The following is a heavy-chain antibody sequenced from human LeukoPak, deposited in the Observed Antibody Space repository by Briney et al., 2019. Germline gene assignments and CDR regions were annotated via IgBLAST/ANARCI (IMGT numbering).Heavy chain of an antibody. V-gene: IGHV4-34*01. J-gene: IGHJ4*02. CDR1: GGSFSGYY. CDR2: INHSGST. CDR3: ARAIYYLPDY. Sequence: PSETLSLTCAVYGGSFSGYYWSWIRQPPGKGLEWIGEINHSGSTNYNPSLKSRVTISVDTSKNHFSLKLSSVTAADTAVYYCARAIYYLPDYWGQGTLVTVSS. D-gene: IGHD5/OR15-5a*01.